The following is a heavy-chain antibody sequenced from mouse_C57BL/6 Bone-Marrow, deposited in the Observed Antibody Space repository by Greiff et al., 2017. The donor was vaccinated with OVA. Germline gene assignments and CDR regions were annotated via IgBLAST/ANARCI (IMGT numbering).Heavy chain of an antibody. D-gene: IGHD1-1*01. CDR1: GYTFTSYG. J-gene: IGHJ3*01. CDR3: ARDYYYCSWFAY. CDR2: IYPRSGNT. Sequence: QVQLQQSGAELARPGASVNLSCKASGYTFTSYGISWVKQRTGQGLEWIGEIYPRSGNTYYNEKFKGKATLTADKSSSTAYMELRSLTSEDAAVYVSARDYYYCSWFAYWGQGTLVTVSA. V-gene: IGHV1-81*01.